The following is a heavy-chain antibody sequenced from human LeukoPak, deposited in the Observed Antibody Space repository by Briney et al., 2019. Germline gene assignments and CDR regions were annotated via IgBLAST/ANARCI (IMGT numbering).Heavy chain of an antibody. CDR2: IKQDGSEK. D-gene: IGHD2-2*01. CDR3: ARGEYHLPFDI. CDR1: GFTLSSYW. V-gene: IGHV3-7*04. Sequence: GGSLRLSCAASGFTLSSYWMSWVRQAPGKGPEWVANIKQDGSEKYYVDSVKGRFTISRDNAKNSLYLEMNSLRADDTAVYYCARGEYHLPFDIWGQGTMVTVSS. J-gene: IGHJ3*02.